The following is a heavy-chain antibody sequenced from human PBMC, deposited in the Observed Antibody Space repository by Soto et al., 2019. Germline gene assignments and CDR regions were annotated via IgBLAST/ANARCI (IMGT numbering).Heavy chain of an antibody. D-gene: IGHD3-22*01. J-gene: IGHJ4*02. CDR1: GYTFTSYY. CDR2: INPSGGST. V-gene: IGHV1-46*01. CDR3: ARAHGAYYDSSGYYPNDY. Sequence: ASVKLSCKASGYTFTSYYMHWVRQAPGQGLEWMGIINPSGGSTSYAQKFQGRVTMTRDTSTSTVYMELSSLRSEDTAVYYCARAHGAYYDSSGYYPNDYWGQGTLVTVSS.